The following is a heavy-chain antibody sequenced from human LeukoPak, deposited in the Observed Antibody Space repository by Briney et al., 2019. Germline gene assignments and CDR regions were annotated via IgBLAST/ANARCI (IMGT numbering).Heavy chain of an antibody. CDR1: GYTFTGYY. Sequence: ASVKVSCKASGYTFTGYYMHWVRQAPGQGLEWMGIINPSGGSTSYAQKFQGRVTMTRDTSTSTVYMELSSLRSEDTAVYYCARLGIAVAGLDYWGQGTLVTVSS. D-gene: IGHD6-19*01. CDR3: ARLGIAVAGLDY. CDR2: INPSGGST. J-gene: IGHJ4*02. V-gene: IGHV1-46*01.